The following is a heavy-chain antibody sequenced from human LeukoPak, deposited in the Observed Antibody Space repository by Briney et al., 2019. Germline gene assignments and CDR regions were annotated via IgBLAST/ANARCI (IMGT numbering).Heavy chain of an antibody. J-gene: IGHJ6*03. V-gene: IGHV4-4*02. Sequence: PSETLSLTCAVSGGSISSSNWWSWVRQPPGKGLEWIGEIYHSGSTNYNPSLKSRVTISVDKSKNQFSLKLSSVTAADTAVYYCARVGRGSYYYYYYYMDVWGKGTTVTVSS. CDR3: ARVGRGSYYYYYYYMDV. D-gene: IGHD1-26*01. CDR1: GGSISSSNW. CDR2: IYHSGST.